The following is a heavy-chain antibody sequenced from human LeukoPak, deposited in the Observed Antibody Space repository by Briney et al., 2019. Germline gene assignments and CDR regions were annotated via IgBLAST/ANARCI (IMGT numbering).Heavy chain of an antibody. Sequence: PSETLSLTCNVSGASISTGTSYWGWIRQPPGRGLEWIGSIYHSGYTYYNPSLKGRVTISVDTSKNQFSLKLSSVTAADTAVYYCAGSPHIAVAAGAFDIWGQGTMVTVSS. CDR2: IYHSGYT. CDR1: GASISTGTSY. CDR3: AGSPHIAVAAGAFDI. D-gene: IGHD6-19*01. V-gene: IGHV4-39*07. J-gene: IGHJ3*02.